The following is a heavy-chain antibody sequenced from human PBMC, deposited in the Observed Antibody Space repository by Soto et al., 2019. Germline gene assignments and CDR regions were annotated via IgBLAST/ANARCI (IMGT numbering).Heavy chain of an antibody. V-gene: IGHV3-33*01. CDR3: ARIQLDTIMALDY. Sequence: QVQLVESGGGVVQPGGSLRLSCAASGFTFDAYSFHWVRQAPGKGLEWVAVVWSNGNLKYYADSVKGRFTISRDSSKSALKLQMNSLRADDTAVYYCARIQLDTIMALDYWGQGTLVTVSS. CDR1: GFTFDAYS. D-gene: IGHD1-1*01. J-gene: IGHJ4*02. CDR2: VWSNGNLK.